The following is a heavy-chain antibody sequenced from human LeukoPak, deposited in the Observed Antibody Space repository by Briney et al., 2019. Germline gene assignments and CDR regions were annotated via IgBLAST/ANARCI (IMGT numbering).Heavy chain of an antibody. Sequence: GGSLRLSCAGSGFNFSSFVMTWVRQAPGKGLEWVSSISASGRGTYYADSVKGRFTISRDNSKNTLYLQVNSLRAEDTAVYHCAKDQWELSFYWGQGTLVTVSS. J-gene: IGHJ4*02. D-gene: IGHD1-26*01. CDR2: ISASGRGT. CDR1: GFNFSSFV. CDR3: AKDQWELSFY. V-gene: IGHV3-23*01.